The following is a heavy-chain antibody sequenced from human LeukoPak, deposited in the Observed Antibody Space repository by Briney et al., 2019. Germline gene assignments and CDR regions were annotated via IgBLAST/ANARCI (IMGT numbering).Heavy chain of an antibody. Sequence: SETLSLTCTVSGVSISSSSYYWGWLRQPPGKGLEWIVSIYYSGSTYYNPSPKRPVTISVDTSKNQFSLKLSSVTAADTAVYYCARGGRKYFDYWGQGTLVTVSS. V-gene: IGHV4-39*07. J-gene: IGHJ4*02. CDR1: GVSISSSSYY. CDR3: ARGGRKYFDY. D-gene: IGHD3-16*01. CDR2: IYYSGST.